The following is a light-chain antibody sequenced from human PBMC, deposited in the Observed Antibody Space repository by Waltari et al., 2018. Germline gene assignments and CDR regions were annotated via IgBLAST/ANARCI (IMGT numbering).Light chain of an antibody. V-gene: IGKV3-15*01. Sequence: IVMTQSPATLSVSPGEPATLSCRASQSVSSKVAWYQKKPGQAPRLLIYDSSTRATSIPAKFRGSGSGTEFTLTISSLQSEDFAVYYCQQYNRWPPITFGHGTRLEIK. CDR1: QSVSSK. CDR3: QQYNRWPPIT. J-gene: IGKJ5*01. CDR2: DSS.